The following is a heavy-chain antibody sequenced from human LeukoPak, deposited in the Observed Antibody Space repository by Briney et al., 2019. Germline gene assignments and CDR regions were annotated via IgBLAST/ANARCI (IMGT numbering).Heavy chain of an antibody. CDR1: GDSVSSNSAA. D-gene: IGHD3-10*01. CDR3: ARDLWFGELLSNNFDY. V-gene: IGHV6-1*01. J-gene: IGHJ4*02. CDR2: TYYRSKWYN. Sequence: SQTLSLTCAISGDSVSSNSAAWNWIRQSPSRGLEWLGRTYYRSKWYNDYAESVKSRITINPGTSKNQFSLQLNSVTPEDTAVYYCARDLWFGELLSNNFDYWGQGTLVTVSS.